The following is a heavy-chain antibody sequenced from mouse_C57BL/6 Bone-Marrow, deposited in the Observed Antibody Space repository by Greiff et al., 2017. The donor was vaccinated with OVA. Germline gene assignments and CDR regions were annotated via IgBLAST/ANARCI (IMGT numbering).Heavy chain of an antibody. D-gene: IGHD4-1*01. CDR3: ARDETGRGDY. J-gene: IGHJ4*01. V-gene: IGHV1-58*01. CDR1: GYTFTSYG. CDR2: IYIGNGDT. Sequence: EVQLQQSGAELVRPGSSVKMSCKTSGYTFTSYGINWVKQRPGQGLEWIGYIYIGNGDTEYNEKFKGKATLTSDTSSSTAYMQLSSLTSEDSAIYFCARDETGRGDYWGQGTSVTVSS.